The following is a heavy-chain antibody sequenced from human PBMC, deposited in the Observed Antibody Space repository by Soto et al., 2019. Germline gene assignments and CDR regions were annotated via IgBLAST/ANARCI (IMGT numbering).Heavy chain of an antibody. Sequence: GASVKVSCKASGGTFSRYAISWVRQAPGQGLEWMGGIIPIFGTANYAQKFQGRVTITADESTSTAYMELSSLRSKDTAVYYCARVNGGTTVVVYNWFDPWGQGTLVTVSS. V-gene: IGHV1-69*13. J-gene: IGHJ5*02. CDR3: ARVNGGTTVVVYNWFDP. CDR2: IIPIFGTA. D-gene: IGHD1-7*01. CDR1: GGTFSRYA.